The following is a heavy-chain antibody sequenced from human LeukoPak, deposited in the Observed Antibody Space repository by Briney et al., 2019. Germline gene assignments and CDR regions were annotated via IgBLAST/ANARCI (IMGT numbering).Heavy chain of an antibody. J-gene: IGHJ6*03. D-gene: IGHD2-2*01. V-gene: IGHV3-48*01. CDR2: ISSSSSSK. Sequence: GGSLRLSCAAPGFTFSSYSMNWVRQAPGKGLEWVSYISSSSSSKKYADSVKGRFTISRDNAKNSLYLQMNSLRAEDTAVYYCARGAVVVVPAATKYYYYYYMDVWGKGTTVTASS. CDR1: GFTFSSYS. CDR3: ARGAVVVVPAATKYYYYYYMDV.